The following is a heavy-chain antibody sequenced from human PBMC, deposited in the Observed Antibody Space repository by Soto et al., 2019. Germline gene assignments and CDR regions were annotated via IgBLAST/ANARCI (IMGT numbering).Heavy chain of an antibody. CDR3: ARDPYLGDHQY. Sequence: QVQLVQSGGEAKKPGASVKVSCKTSGYTFTTYGISGVRQAPGQGLEWVGWISAYSGKTHYAQKFQGKVTMTTDTTTNTAYLELRSLRSDGTAVYYCARDPYLGDHQYWGQGTLVTVSS. J-gene: IGHJ4*02. D-gene: IGHD3-16*01. CDR2: ISAYSGKT. V-gene: IGHV1-18*01. CDR1: GYTFTTYG.